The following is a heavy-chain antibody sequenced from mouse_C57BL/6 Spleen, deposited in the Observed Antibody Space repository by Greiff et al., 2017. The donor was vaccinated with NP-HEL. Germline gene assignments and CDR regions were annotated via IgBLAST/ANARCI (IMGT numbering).Heavy chain of an antibody. Sequence: EVQLVESGGGLVKPGGSLKLSCAASGFTFSDYGMHWVRQAPEKGLEWVAYISSGSSTIYYADTVKGRFTISRDNAKNTLFLHMTRLRSEDTAVYYCGRYTTVESRMDYWGQGTSVTVSS. V-gene: IGHV5-17*01. CDR2: ISSGSSTI. D-gene: IGHD2-12*01. CDR1: GFTFSDYG. CDR3: GRYTTVESRMDY. J-gene: IGHJ4*01.